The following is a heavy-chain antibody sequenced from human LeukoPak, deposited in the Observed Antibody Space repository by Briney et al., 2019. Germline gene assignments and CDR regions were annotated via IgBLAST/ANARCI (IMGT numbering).Heavy chain of an antibody. CDR3: ARVRGSSWYPYYFDY. J-gene: IGHJ4*02. Sequence: PSETLSLTCTVSGGSISSYYWSWIRQPPGKGLEWIGYIYYGGSTNYNPSLKSRVTISVDTSKNQFSLKLSSVTAADTAVYYCARVRGSSWYPYYFDYWGQGTLVTVSS. D-gene: IGHD6-13*01. CDR1: GGSISSYY. CDR2: IYYGGST. V-gene: IGHV4-59*08.